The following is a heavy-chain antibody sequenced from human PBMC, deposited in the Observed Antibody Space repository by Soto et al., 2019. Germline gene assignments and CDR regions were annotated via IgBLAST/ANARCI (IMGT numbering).Heavy chain of an antibody. D-gene: IGHD6-19*01. CDR3: ARLHSVAGLDY. J-gene: IGHJ4*02. CDR1: GYTFTSYG. Sequence: ASVKVSCKASGYTFTSYGISCVRQAPGQGLEWMGWISAYNGNTNYAQKLQGRVTMTTDTSTSTAYMELRSLRSDDTAVYNCARLHSVAGLDYWRQGTLVTVSS. CDR2: ISAYNGNT. V-gene: IGHV1-18*04.